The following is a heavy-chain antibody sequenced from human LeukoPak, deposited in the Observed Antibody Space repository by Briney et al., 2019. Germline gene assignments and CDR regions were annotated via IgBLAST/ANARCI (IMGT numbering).Heavy chain of an antibody. V-gene: IGHV1-8*03. Sequence: ASVKVSCKASGYTFTSYDINWVRQATGQGLEWMGWMKPNSGNTGYAQKFQGRVTITRNTSISTAYMELSSLRSEDTAVYYCARGPARYCSSTSCPPPYYYYMDVWGKGTTVTVSS. CDR1: GYTFTSYD. CDR3: ARGPARYCSSTSCPPPYYYYMDV. CDR2: MKPNSGNT. J-gene: IGHJ6*03. D-gene: IGHD2-2*01.